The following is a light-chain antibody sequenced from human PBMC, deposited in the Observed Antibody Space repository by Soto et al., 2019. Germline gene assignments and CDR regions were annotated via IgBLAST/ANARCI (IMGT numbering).Light chain of an antibody. J-gene: IGLJ1*01. CDR2: GVN. V-gene: IGLV2-14*01. CDR1: SSDIGRYNY. Sequence: QSVLTQPASVSGSPGQSITISCTGTSSDIGRYNYVSWYQQHPGKAPRLVISGVNKRPSGVSNRFSGSKSGNTASLTISGLQAEDEADYYCSSFRSGSTLFGTGTKVTVL. CDR3: SSFRSGSTL.